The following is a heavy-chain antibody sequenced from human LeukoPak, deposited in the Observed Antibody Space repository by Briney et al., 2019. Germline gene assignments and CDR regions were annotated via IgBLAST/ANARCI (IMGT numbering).Heavy chain of an antibody. J-gene: IGHJ4*02. CDR1: GGTLISYA. V-gene: IGHV1-69*06. D-gene: IGHD6-13*01. Sequence: GASVKVSCKASGGTLISYAISWVRQAPGQGLEWMGGIIPIFGTANYAQKFQGRVTITADKSTSTAYMELSSLRSEETAVYYSASPIAAAGTLFDYWGQGTLVTVSS. CDR2: IIPIFGTA. CDR3: ASPIAAAGTLFDY.